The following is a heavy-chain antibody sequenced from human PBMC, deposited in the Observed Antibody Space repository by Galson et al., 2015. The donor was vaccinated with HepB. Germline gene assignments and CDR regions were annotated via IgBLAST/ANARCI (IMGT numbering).Heavy chain of an antibody. D-gene: IGHD2-21*01. J-gene: IGHJ4*02. Sequence: PALVKPTQTLTLTCTLSGSSVNNNGVAVGWIRQPPGKALAGLAIIYWDGEERYNPSLKSRLTVSKDTFKNEVVVKLTNMDPVDTGTYHCAHSIRREHCGGGHCYHCDYRGQGALVTVSS. CDR2: IYWDGEE. V-gene: IGHV2-5*02. CDR1: GSSVNNNGVA. CDR3: AHSIRREHCGGGHCYHCDY.